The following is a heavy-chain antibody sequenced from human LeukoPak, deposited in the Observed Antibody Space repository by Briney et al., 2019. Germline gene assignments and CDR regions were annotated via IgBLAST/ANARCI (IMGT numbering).Heavy chain of an antibody. D-gene: IGHD1-14*01. J-gene: IGHJ4*02. CDR3: GRHNPYFDH. V-gene: IGHV4-39*01. CDR2: IYYTGST. CDR1: GGSISSGISY. Sequence: SETLSLTCIVSGGSISSGISYWGWVRQPPGKGLEWIGSIYYTGSTYYKPSLKSRVTISVDASKNHFSLKLSSVTAADTAVYYCGRHNPYFDHWGQGTLVTVSS.